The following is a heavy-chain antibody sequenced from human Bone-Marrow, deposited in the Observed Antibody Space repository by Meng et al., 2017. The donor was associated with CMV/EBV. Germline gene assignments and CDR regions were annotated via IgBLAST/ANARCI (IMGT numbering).Heavy chain of an antibody. V-gene: IGHV1-18*01. D-gene: IGHD3-10*01. CDR1: GYTFINYH. J-gene: IGHJ4*02. Sequence: ASVKVSCKASGYTFINYHITWVRLAPRHGLEWMGWIRRNNHDTAYPQKFKGRVTVSIDTSTSTAYMELTSLTSGDAAVYFCARGGEENPLDFWGQGTVVTVSS. CDR2: IRRNNHDT. CDR3: ARGGEENPLDF.